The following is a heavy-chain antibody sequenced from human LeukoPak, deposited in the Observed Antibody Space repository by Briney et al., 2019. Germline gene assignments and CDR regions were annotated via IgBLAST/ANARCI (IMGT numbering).Heavy chain of an antibody. CDR1: GFPFSSYW. D-gene: IGHD3-9*01. CDR3: ARGGHYDILTGYYYYYGMDV. Sequence: GSLLLSCAASGFPFSSYWMHWVRQAPGKGLVWVSRINSDGSSTSYADSVKGRFTISRDNAKNTLYLQMNSLRAEDTAVYYCARGGHYDILTGYYYYYGMDVWGKGTTVTVSS. CDR2: INSDGSST. V-gene: IGHV3-74*01. J-gene: IGHJ6*04.